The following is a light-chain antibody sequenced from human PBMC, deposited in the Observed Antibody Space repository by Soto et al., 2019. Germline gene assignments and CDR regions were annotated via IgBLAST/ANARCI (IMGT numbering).Light chain of an antibody. CDR3: QHRSKWPPGLT. J-gene: IGKJ4*01. V-gene: IGKV3-11*01. CDR2: DST. CDR1: QSIDNF. Sequence: LTQSPDTLSLSPGERAILSCGASQSIDNFLAWYQHKPGHPPRLLIYDSTNRAPGVSARFSATASGTDFTLTINNLEPEDLAVSYCQHRSKWPPGLTFGGGTRIQIK.